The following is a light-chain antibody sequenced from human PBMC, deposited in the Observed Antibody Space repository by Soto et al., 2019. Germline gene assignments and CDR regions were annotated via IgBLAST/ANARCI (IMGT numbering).Light chain of an antibody. Sequence: QPVLTQSPSASASLGASVKLTCTLSSGHSSYAIAWHQQQPEKGPRYLMNLNIDGSHSKGDGIPDRFSGSSSGAERYLTIPRLQSGGETDYYCRTWVPGLVVFGGGTNLTVL. CDR2: LNIDGSH. CDR1: SGHSSYA. CDR3: RTWVPGLVV. V-gene: IGLV4-69*01. J-gene: IGLJ2*01.